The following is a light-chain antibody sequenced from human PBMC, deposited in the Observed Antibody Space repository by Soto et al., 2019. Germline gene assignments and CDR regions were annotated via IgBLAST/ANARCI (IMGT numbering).Light chain of an antibody. Sequence: DIPMTQSPSTLSASLGDRVTITCRASQGISRWLAWYQQKPGKAPKVLIYDASNLESGVPSRFSGSGSGTEFTLTISSLQPDDFATYYCQLYNSYSMYTFGQGTKLEI. CDR1: QGISRW. CDR2: DAS. J-gene: IGKJ2*01. V-gene: IGKV1-5*01. CDR3: QLYNSYSMYT.